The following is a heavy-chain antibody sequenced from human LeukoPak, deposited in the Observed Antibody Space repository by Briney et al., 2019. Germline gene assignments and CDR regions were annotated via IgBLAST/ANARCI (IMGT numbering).Heavy chain of an antibody. CDR1: GGSISSYH. V-gene: IGHV4-4*07. Sequence: SETLSLTCTVSGGSISSYHWSWIRQPDGKGLEWIGRVHSSGTTNYNPSLKSRVTMSMDTSKNQLSLKLSSVTAADTAVYYCARDGVYNYGYSYFDYWGQGTLVTVSS. CDR2: VHSSGTT. J-gene: IGHJ4*02. CDR3: ARDGVYNYGYSYFDY. D-gene: IGHD5-18*01.